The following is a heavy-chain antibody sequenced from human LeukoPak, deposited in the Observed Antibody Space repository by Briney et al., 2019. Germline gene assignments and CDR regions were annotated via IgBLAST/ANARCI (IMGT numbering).Heavy chain of an antibody. CDR1: GYTFTSYG. J-gene: IGHJ5*02. V-gene: IGHV1-18*01. Sequence: ASVTVSCTASGYTFTSYGISWVRQAPGQGLEWMGWISAYNGNTNYAQKFQGRVTITADESTSTAYMELSSLRSEDTAVYYCARSPGYSITNWFDPWGQGTLVTVSS. D-gene: IGHD6-13*01. CDR3: ARSPGYSITNWFDP. CDR2: ISAYNGNT.